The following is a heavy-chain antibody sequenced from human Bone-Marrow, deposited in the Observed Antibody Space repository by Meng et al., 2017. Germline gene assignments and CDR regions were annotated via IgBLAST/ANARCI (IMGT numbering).Heavy chain of an antibody. CDR1: GFSVSHNY. CDR2: ISSSGSTI. CDR3: ARGGEIAAAAIDYYGMDV. V-gene: IGHV3-11*04. Sequence: GESLKISCAASGFSVSHNYMSWVRQAPGKGLEWVSYISSSGSTIYYADSVKGRFTISRDNAKNSLYLQMNSLRAEDTAVYYCARGGEIAAAAIDYYGMDVWGQGTTVTVSS. D-gene: IGHD6-13*01. J-gene: IGHJ6*02.